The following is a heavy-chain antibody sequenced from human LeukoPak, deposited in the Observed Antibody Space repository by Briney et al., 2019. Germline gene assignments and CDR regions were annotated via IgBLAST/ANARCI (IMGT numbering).Heavy chain of an antibody. J-gene: IGHJ5*02. CDR3: AKGGGEAFREKGWFDP. Sequence: GGSLRLSCAASGFTFSSYGMHWVRQAPGKGLEWVAFIQYDGSNKYYADSVKGRFTISRDNSKNTLYLQMNSLRAEDTAVYYCAKGGGEAFREKGWFDPWGQGTLVTVSS. CDR2: IQYDGSNK. CDR1: GFTFSSYG. D-gene: IGHD3-10*01. V-gene: IGHV3-30*02.